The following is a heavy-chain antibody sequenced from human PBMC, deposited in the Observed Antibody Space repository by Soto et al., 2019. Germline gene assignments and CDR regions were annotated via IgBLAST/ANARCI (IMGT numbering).Heavy chain of an antibody. CDR1: ALSFAAYS. CDR2: ISGSGASK. Sequence: AESMTLSCAASALSFAAYSVGWDRPEQKKGLEWDSTISGSGASKYYADSGRGRFAVTRHNSRNTLHQQMNSLNAADTALYCCVKDSQAGDYGDPNFSFSGMDVWGQGTTVTVSS. V-gene: IGHV3-23*01. J-gene: IGHJ6*02. D-gene: IGHD4-17*01. CDR3: VKDSQAGDYGDPNFSFSGMDV.